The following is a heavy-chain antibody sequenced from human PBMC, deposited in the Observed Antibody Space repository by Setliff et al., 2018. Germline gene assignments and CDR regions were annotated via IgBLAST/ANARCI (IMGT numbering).Heavy chain of an antibody. Sequence: SETLSLTCTVSGVSVASHYWSWIRQPPGTGLEWIAYVHDNGETNQNPSLKSRVTISVDTSKNQFSLKMTSVTAADTAIYYCARGSTGIYDPWGQGILVTVSS. J-gene: IGHJ5*02. D-gene: IGHD1-1*01. V-gene: IGHV4-59*02. CDR3: ARGSTGIYDP. CDR2: VHDNGET. CDR1: GVSVASHY.